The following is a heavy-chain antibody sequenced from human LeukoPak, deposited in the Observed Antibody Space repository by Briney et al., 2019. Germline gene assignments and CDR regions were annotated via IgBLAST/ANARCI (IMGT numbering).Heavy chain of an antibody. D-gene: IGHD3-3*01. V-gene: IGHV4-59*01. CDR3: AREFSWSGFFDY. J-gene: IGHJ4*02. CDR2: IYDSGST. Sequence: SETLSLTCTVSDGSISSYYWSWIRQPPWKGLEWIGHIYDSGSTNYNPSLKSRVTISVDTSKNQFSLKLSSVTAADTAVYYCAREFSWSGFFDYWGQGTLVTVSS. CDR1: DGSISSYY.